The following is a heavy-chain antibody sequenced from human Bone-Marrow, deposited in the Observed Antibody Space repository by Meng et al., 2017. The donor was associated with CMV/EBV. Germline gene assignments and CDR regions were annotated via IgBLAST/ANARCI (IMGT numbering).Heavy chain of an antibody. CDR2: ISSYNGNT. CDR3: ARDTHFGGAFDI. D-gene: IGHD3-10*01. J-gene: IGHJ3*02. Sequence: ASVKVSCKASGYTFTSYGISWVRQAPGQGLEWMGWISSYNGNTNYAQKLQGRVTMTTDTSTSTAHMELRSLRSDDTAVYYCARDTHFGGAFDIWGQGTMVTVSS. V-gene: IGHV1-18*01. CDR1: GYTFTSYG.